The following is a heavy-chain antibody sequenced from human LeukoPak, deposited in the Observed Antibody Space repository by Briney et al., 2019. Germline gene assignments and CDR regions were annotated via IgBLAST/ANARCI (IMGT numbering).Heavy chain of an antibody. V-gene: IGHV4-4*07. CDR2: FYSTGST. CDR1: GGSISNYY. D-gene: IGHD2-2*01. Sequence: SETLSLTCTVSGGSISNYYWSWIRQPAGKGLEWIGRFYSTGSTDYNPSLKSRVTMSLDTSKNRFSLKLSSLTAADTAVYYCARDWSCTSTSCRSKPFDYWGPGTLVTVSS. CDR3: ARDWSCTSTSCRSKPFDY. J-gene: IGHJ4*02.